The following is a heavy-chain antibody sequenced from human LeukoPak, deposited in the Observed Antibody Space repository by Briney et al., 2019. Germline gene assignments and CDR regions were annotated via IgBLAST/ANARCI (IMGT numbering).Heavy chain of an antibody. CDR3: ARSFYDYVWGSYHRYFDY. CDR2: VNPNTGGT. J-gene: IGHJ4*02. V-gene: IGHV1-2*02. CDR1: GYTFTGYY. D-gene: IGHD3-16*02. Sequence: GASVKVSCKASGYTFTGYYIHWVRQAPGQGLEWMGWVNPNTGGTNYAQKFQGRVTMTRDTSISTAYMELSSLRFDDTAVFYCARSFYDYVWGSYHRYFDYWGQGTLVTVSS.